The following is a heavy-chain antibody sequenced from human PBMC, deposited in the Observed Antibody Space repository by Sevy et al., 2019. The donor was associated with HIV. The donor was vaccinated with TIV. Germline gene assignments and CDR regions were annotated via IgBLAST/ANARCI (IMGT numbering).Heavy chain of an antibody. CDR1: GFTFSNAW. D-gene: IGHD6-6*01. CDR2: IKSKTDCGTT. CDR3: TTDFVWYSRSSPSDY. Sequence: GGSLRLSCAASGFTFSNAWMNWVRQAPGKGLEWVGRIKSKTDCGTTDHAAPVKGRFTISRDDSKNTLYLQMNSLKIEDTAVYYCTTDFVWYSRSSPSDYWGQGTLVTVS. J-gene: IGHJ4*02. V-gene: IGHV3-15*07.